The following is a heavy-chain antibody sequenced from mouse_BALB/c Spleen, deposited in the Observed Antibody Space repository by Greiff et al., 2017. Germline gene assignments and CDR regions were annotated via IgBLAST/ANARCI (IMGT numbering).Heavy chain of an antibody. CDR2: ISSGGST. CDR1: GFTFSSYA. V-gene: IGHV5-6-5*01. D-gene: IGHD3-3*01. Sequence: EVQGVESGGGLVKPGGCLKLSCAASGFTFSSYAMSWVRQTPEKRLEWVASISSGGSTYYPDSVKGRFTISRDNARNILYLQMSSLRSEDTAMYYCARGGYGLYYFDYWGQGTTLTVSS. J-gene: IGHJ2*01. CDR3: ARGGYGLYYFDY.